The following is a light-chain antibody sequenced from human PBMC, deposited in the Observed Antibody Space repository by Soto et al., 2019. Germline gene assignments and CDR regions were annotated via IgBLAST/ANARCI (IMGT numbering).Light chain of an antibody. J-gene: IGKJ1*01. CDR1: ESIDNW. CDR2: KAS. Sequence: IQLTQSPSTLSASVGDRVTITCRASESIDNWLAWYQQKPGKAPKVLIYKASTLTSGVPSRFSGSGSGTDFTLTISCLQSEDFATYYCQQYNSYSPTFGQGTKVDNK. CDR3: QQYNSYSPT. V-gene: IGKV1-5*03.